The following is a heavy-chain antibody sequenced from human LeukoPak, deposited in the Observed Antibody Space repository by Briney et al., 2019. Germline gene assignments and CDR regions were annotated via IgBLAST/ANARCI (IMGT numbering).Heavy chain of an antibody. Sequence: GGSLRLSCAASGFTFSSYGMHWVRQAPGKGLEWVAVISYDGSNKYYADSVKGRFTISRDNSKNTLYLQMNGLRAEDTAVYYCAKDQFSHWGQGTLVTVSS. CDR2: ISYDGSNK. J-gene: IGHJ4*02. CDR3: AKDQFSH. V-gene: IGHV3-30*18. CDR1: GFTFSSYG.